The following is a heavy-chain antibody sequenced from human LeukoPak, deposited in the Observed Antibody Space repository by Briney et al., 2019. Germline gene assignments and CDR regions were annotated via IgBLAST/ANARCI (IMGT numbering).Heavy chain of an antibody. CDR1: GGTFSSYA. V-gene: IGHV1-69*06. D-gene: IGHD6-19*01. CDR3: ARGGSGWGYYYYYYMDV. Sequence: GASAKVSCKASGGTFSSYAISWVRQAPGQGLEWMGGIIPIFGTANYAQKFQGRVTITADKSTSTAYMELSSLRSEDTAVYYCARGGSGWGYYYYYYMDVWGKGTTVTVSS. CDR2: IIPIFGTA. J-gene: IGHJ6*03.